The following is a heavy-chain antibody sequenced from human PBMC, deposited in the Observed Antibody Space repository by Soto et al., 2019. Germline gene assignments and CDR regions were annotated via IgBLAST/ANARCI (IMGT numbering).Heavy chain of an antibody. J-gene: IGHJ3*02. V-gene: IGHV3-21*01. Sequence: GESLKISCAASGFTFSSYSMNWVRQAPGKGLEWVSSISSSSSYIYYADSVKGRFTISRDNAKNSLYLQMNSLRAEDTAVYYCARDQMEASGAFDIWGQGTMVTVSS. D-gene: IGHD1-26*01. CDR3: ARDQMEASGAFDI. CDR1: GFTFSSYS. CDR2: ISSSSSYI.